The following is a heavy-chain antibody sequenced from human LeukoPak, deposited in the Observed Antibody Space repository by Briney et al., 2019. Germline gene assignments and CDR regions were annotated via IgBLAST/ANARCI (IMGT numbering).Heavy chain of an antibody. D-gene: IGHD3-10*01. CDR3: ARGSWYYASGSGYDGGWYYFDH. CDR2: INDSGIT. V-gene: IGHV4-34*01. Sequence: SETLSLTCAVYGGSFNGYYWTWIRQPPGKGLEWIGQINDSGITSYNPSLKSRVTISVDTSKNRFSLEVHSVTAADTAVYYCARGSWYYASGSGYDGGWYYFDHWGQGTLATVSS. CDR1: GGSFNGYY. J-gene: IGHJ4*02.